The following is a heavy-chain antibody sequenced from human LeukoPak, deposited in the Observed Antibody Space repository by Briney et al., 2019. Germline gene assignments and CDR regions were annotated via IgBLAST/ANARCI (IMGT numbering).Heavy chain of an antibody. J-gene: IGHJ4*02. CDR1: GGSFSGYY. V-gene: IGHV4-34*01. CDR3: ARGASGQDFDY. D-gene: IGHD2-15*01. CDR2: INHGGST. Sequence: SETLSLTCAVYGGSFSGYYWSWIRQPPGKGLEWIGEINHGGSTNYNPSLKSRVTISVDTSKNQSSLNLSSVTAADTAVYYCARGASGQDFDYWGQGTLVTVSS.